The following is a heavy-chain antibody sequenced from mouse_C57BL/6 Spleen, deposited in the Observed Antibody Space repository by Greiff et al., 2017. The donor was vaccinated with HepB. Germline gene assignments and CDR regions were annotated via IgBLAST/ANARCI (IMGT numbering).Heavy chain of an antibody. CDR2: INPYNGGT. Sequence: VQLKQSGPVLVKPGASVKMSCKASGYTFTDYYMNWVKQSHGKSLEWIGVINPYNGGTSYNQKFKGKATLTVDKSSSTAYMELNSLTSEDSAVYYCVDSSYNGYFDVWGTGTTVTVSS. CDR1: GYTFTDYY. V-gene: IGHV1-19*01. CDR3: VDSSYNGYFDV. D-gene: IGHD1-1*01. J-gene: IGHJ1*03.